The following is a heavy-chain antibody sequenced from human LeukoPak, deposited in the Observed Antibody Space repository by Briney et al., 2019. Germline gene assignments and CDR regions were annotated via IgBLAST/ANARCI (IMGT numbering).Heavy chain of an antibody. CDR1: AFTFSTYS. V-gene: IGHV3-21*01. CDR3: AGGTTDYIGMDV. D-gene: IGHD4-17*01. Sequence: GGSLRLSCTASAFTFSTYSMNWVRQAPGKGLEWVSSITSSSSYIYYADSVKGRFTISRDNAQNSLYLQMNSLRADDTAVYYCAGGTTDYIGMDVWGQGTTVTVSS. J-gene: IGHJ6*02. CDR2: ITSSSSYI.